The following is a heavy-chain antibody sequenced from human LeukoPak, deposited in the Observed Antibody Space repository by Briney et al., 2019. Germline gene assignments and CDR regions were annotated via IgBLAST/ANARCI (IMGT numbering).Heavy chain of an antibody. CDR1: GFTFSDYG. V-gene: IGHV3-33*01. D-gene: IGHD3-16*01. CDR3: ARNPVRNAYYRDSTRY. CDR2: IWYDGSHT. J-gene: IGHJ4*02. Sequence: PGGSLRLSCEGSGFTFSDYGLHWVRQAPGRGLEWVALIWYDGSHTSYADSVKGRFTISRDNSKNTLYLQMNSLRAEDTALYYCARNPVRNAYYRDSTRYWGQGTLVTVSS.